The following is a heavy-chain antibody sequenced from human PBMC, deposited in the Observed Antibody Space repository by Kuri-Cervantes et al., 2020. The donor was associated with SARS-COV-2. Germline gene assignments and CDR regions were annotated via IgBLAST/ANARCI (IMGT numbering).Heavy chain of an antibody. J-gene: IGHJ4*02. Sequence: SETLSLTCTVSGGSISSYYWSWIRQPPGKGLEWIGYIYYSGSTNYNPSLKSRVTISVDTSKNQSSLKLSSVTAADTAVYYCARQAPLQQLALDYWGQGTLVTVSS. D-gene: IGHD6-13*01. CDR1: GGSISSYY. V-gene: IGHV4-59*08. CDR2: IYYSGST. CDR3: ARQAPLQQLALDY.